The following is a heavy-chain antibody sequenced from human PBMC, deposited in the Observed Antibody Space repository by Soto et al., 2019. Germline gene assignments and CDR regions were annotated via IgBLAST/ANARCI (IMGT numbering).Heavy chain of an antibody. J-gene: IGHJ4*02. CDR1: GFTFSSYA. Sequence: PGGSLRLSCAASGFTFSSYAMNWVRQAPGKGLEWVSGISGSGGSTDYADSVKGRFTISRDNSKSTLYLQMNSLRAEDTAVYYCAKGYYDSGSYPSFGYWGQGTLVTVSS. CDR3: AKGYYDSGSYPSFGY. V-gene: IGHV3-23*01. CDR2: ISGSGGST. D-gene: IGHD3-10*01.